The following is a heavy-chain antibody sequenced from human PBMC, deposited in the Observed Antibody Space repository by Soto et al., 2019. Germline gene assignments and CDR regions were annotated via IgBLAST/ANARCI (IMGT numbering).Heavy chain of an antibody. D-gene: IGHD2-21*01. Sequence: SETLSLTCSVSGAALNSGNYYWSWIRQVPGKGLEWIGHIYVTGAVDYNPSLGDRITISQDTSERQFSLNLRLVTAADTAVYYCARLRIATNNYKWFDPWGQGTLVTVSS. CDR3: ARLRIATNNYKWFDP. V-gene: IGHV4-31*03. CDR2: IYVTGAV. CDR1: GAALNSGNYY. J-gene: IGHJ5*02.